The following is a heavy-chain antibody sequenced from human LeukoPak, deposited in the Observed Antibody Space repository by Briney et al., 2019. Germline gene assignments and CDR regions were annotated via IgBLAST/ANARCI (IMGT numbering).Heavy chain of an antibody. CDR3: ARELYGSYGQLLSFDL. D-gene: IGHD3-16*01. Sequence: GESLKISCKGSGYSFSNHWIGWVRQMPGKGLEWMGVIYPGDSDTRYSPSFQGQVTMSVDKSIDSAFLQWSSLKASDTAIYYCARELYGSYGQLLSFDLWGPGTLATVSS. V-gene: IGHV5-51*01. CDR2: IYPGDSDT. J-gene: IGHJ4*02. CDR1: GYSFSNHW.